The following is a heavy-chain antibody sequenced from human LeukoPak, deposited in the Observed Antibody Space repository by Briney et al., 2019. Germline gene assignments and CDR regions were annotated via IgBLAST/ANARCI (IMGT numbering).Heavy chain of an antibody. V-gene: IGHV4-59*01. Sequence: SETLSLTCTVSGGSISSYYWSWIRQPPGKGLEWIGYIYYSGSTNYNPSLKSRVTISVDTSKNQFSLKLSSVTAADTAVYYCARYGDHIDYWGQGTLVTVSS. D-gene: IGHD4-17*01. CDR1: GGSISSYY. CDR2: IYYSGST. CDR3: ARYGDHIDY. J-gene: IGHJ4*02.